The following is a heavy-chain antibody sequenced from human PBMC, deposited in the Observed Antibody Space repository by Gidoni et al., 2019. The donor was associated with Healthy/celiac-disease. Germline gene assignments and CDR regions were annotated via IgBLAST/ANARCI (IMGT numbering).Heavy chain of an antibody. CDR3: ARASPRITGTTRSPFF. CDR1: GYTFTSYY. J-gene: IGHJ4*02. V-gene: IGHV1-46*01. D-gene: IGHD1-7*01. Sequence: QVQLVQSGAEVKKPGASVKVSCKASGYTFTSYYMHWVRKAPGQGLEWMGIINPSGGSTSYAQKFQGRVTMTRDTSTSTVYMELSSLRSEDTAVYYCARASPRITGTTRSPFFWGQGTLVTVSS. CDR2: INPSGGST.